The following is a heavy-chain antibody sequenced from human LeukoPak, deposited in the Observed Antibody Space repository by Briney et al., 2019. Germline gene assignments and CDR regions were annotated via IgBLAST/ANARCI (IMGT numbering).Heavy chain of an antibody. CDR1: GGSISSYY. CDR3: ARGPPYRCSSTSCYFDY. J-gene: IGHJ4*02. D-gene: IGHD2-2*01. Sequence: PSETLSLTCTVSGGSISSYYWSWIRQPAGKGLEWIGRIYTSGSTNYNPSLKSRVTMSVDTSKNQFSLKLSSVTAADTAVYYCARGPPYRCSSTSCYFDYWGQGTLVTVSS. CDR2: IYTSGST. V-gene: IGHV4-4*07.